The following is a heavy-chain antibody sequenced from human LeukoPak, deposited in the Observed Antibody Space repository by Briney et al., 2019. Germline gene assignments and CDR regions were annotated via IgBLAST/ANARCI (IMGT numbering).Heavy chain of an antibody. CDR1: GGSISTYY. V-gene: IGHV4-4*07. J-gene: IGHJ4*02. Sequence: KPSETLSLTCTVSGGSISTYYWNWIRQPAGKGLEWIGRIYTSVSTNYNPSLESRVTMSVDTSKNQFSLKLTSVTAADTAVYYCARGPPSTVTHFDYWGQGTLVTVSS. CDR2: IYTSVST. D-gene: IGHD4-17*01. CDR3: ARGPPSTVTHFDY.